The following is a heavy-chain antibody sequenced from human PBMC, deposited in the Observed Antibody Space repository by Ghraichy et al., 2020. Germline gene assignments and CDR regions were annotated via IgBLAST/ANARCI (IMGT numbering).Heavy chain of an antibody. CDR2: INHSGST. V-gene: IGHV4-34*01. CDR1: GGSFSGYY. Sequence: SETLSLTCAVYGGSFSGYYWSWIRQPPGKGLEWIGEINHSGSTNYNPSLKSRVTISVDTSKNQFSLKLSSVTAADTAVYYCARRSGSYFGTVDYWGQGTLVTVSS. CDR3: ARRSGSYFGTVDY. J-gene: IGHJ4*02. D-gene: IGHD1-26*01.